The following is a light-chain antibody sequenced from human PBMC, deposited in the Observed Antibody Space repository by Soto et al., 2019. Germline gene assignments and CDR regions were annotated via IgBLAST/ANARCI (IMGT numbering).Light chain of an antibody. CDR3: QQYYSTPRT. CDR1: QSVLYSSNNKNY. Sequence: DIVRTQAPDSLAVSLGERATINFKSSQSVLYSSNNKNYLAWYQHKPGQPPKLLIDWSSTRESGVPDRVSGRGSGTDFTLTISSLQAEDVAVYYCQQYYSTPRTFGQGTKVDIK. V-gene: IGKV4-1*01. J-gene: IGKJ1*01. CDR2: WSS.